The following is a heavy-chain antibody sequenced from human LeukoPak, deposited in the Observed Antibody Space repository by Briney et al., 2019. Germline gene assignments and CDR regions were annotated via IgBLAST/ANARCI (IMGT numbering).Heavy chain of an antibody. Sequence: GASVKVSRKASGYTFTSYDINWVRQATGQGLEWMGWMNPNSGNTGYAQKFQGRVTMTRNTSISTAYMELSSLRSEDTAVYYCARGLRTGCSSTSCYSKRSRGPFDPWGQGTLVTVSS. CDR3: ARGLRTGCSSTSCYSKRSRGPFDP. CDR1: GYTFTSYD. D-gene: IGHD2-2*01. J-gene: IGHJ5*02. CDR2: MNPNSGNT. V-gene: IGHV1-8*01.